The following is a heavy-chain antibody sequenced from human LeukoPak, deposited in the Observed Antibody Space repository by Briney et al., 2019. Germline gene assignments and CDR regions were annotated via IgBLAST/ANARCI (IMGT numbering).Heavy chain of an antibody. J-gene: IGHJ6*02. CDR3: VRGYSFGPYGMDV. CDR2: ISDSGGST. V-gene: IGHV3-64D*09. Sequence: GGSLRLSRSASGFPFSSYAMHWVRQAPGKGLEYVSAISDSGGSTYYADSGKGRFTISRDNSKNTLYLQMSSLRAEDTAVYFCVRGYSFGPYGMDVWGQGTTVTVSS. CDR1: GFPFSSYA. D-gene: IGHD2-15*01.